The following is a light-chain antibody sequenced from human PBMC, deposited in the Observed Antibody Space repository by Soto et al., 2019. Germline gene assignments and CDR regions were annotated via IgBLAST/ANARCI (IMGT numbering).Light chain of an antibody. CDR2: DTS. V-gene: IGKV3-20*01. J-gene: IGKJ5*01. CDR3: QQYGTSEII. Sequence: EIGLTHSPATLSLSPGERATLSSRAIQTLSNTFIAWYQQKPGQAPRLLIYDTSSRATGVPDRYSASGSGTDFTLTISRLEPEDFAVFFCQQYGTSEIIFGQGTRLEIK. CDR1: QTLSNTF.